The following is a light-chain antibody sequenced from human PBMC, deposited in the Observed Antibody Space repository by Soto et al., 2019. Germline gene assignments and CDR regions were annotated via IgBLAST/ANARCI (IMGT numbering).Light chain of an antibody. CDR3: QLSDSSYT. CDR2: AAS. J-gene: IGKJ1*01. Sequence: DNQMIQCLSPLSPYVGGSVTITCRACQNIRFYVNWYLQKPGKVPKLLISAASCLQSAVPSRFSGSCSGSIFNFTIGGLQSEDFATYYCQLSDSSYTFRQGT. V-gene: IGKV1-39*01. CDR1: QNIRFY.